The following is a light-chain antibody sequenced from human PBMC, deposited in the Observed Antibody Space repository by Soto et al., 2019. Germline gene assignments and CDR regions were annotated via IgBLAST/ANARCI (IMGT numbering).Light chain of an antibody. Sequence: QSALTQPASVSGSPGQSIAISCTGTSSDVENYNLVSWYQQHSGKAPKLMIYEGTKRPSGVSDRFSGSKSGNTASLTISGLQAEDEADYYCCSYASTGTYVFGTGTKLTVL. V-gene: IGLV2-23*01. CDR1: SSDVENYNL. CDR2: EGT. J-gene: IGLJ1*01. CDR3: CSYASTGTYV.